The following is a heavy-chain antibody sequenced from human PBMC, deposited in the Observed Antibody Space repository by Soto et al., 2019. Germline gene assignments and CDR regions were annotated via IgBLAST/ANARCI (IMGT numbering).Heavy chain of an antibody. Sequence: GGSLRLSCAASGFTFSSYAMSSVRQAPGKGLEWVSAISGSGVSTYYADSVKGRFTISRDNSKNTLYLQMNSLRAEDTAVYYCAKSPGMYFYDSSGYYHYDYWGHWSLVTVSS. V-gene: IGHV3-23*01. J-gene: IGHJ4*03. CDR2: ISGSGVST. CDR1: GFTFSSYA. CDR3: AKSPGMYFYDSSGYYHYDY. D-gene: IGHD3-22*01.